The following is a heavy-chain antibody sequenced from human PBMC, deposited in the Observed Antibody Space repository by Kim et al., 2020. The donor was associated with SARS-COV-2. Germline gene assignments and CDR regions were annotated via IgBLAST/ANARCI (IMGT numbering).Heavy chain of an antibody. J-gene: IGHJ6*02. V-gene: IGHV3-53*01. CDR3: ARGLVGSSGGYGMDV. D-gene: IGHD6-13*01. CDR1: GFTVSRNY. CDR2: IYSGGST. Sequence: GGSLRLSCAASGFTVSRNYMSWVRQAPGKGLEWVSVIYSGGSTYYADSVKGRFTISRDNSKNTLYLHMNSLRAEDTAVYYCARGLVGSSGGYGMDVWGPGTTVTVSS.